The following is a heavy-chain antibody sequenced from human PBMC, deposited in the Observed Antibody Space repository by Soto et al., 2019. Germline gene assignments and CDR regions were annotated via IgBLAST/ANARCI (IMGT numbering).Heavy chain of an antibody. J-gene: IGHJ6*02. CDR1: GFTFSSYW. V-gene: IGHV3-7*01. D-gene: IGHD3-3*01. CDR3: ARDPEITIFGVVIIQGSTTARNYGMDV. Sequence: GGSLRLSCAASGFTFSSYWMSWVRQAPGKGLEWVANIKQDGSEKYYVDSVKGRFTISRDNAKNSLYLQMNSLRAEDTAVYYCARDPEITIFGVVIIQGSTTARNYGMDVWGQGTTVTVSS. CDR2: IKQDGSEK.